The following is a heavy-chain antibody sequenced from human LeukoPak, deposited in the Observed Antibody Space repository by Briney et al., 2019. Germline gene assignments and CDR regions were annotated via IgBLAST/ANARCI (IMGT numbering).Heavy chain of an antibody. D-gene: IGHD5-12*01. J-gene: IGHJ4*02. CDR3: AKEVLYSSWVSFDS. CDR1: GFSFDGYS. Sequence: GGPLRLSCAASGFSFDGYSMHWVRQAPGKGLEWVSLINRDSSSTFYADSAKGRFTISRDNSRNTLYLQMNRLRTEDTAFYYCAKEVLYSSWVSFDSWGQGTLVTVSS. V-gene: IGHV3-43*01. CDR2: INRDSSST.